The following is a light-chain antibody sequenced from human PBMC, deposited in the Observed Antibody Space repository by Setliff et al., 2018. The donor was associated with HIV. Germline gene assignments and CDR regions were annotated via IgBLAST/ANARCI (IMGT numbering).Light chain of an antibody. Sequence: QSALTQPASVSGSPGQSITISCTGTSNDFGSYDYVSWYQHQPGKVPKLMIYEVSNRPSGVSDRFSGSKSGNTASLTISGLQTEDEADYYCCSYTSSNTVLFGGGTK. J-gene: IGLJ2*01. CDR3: CSYTSSNTVL. CDR2: EVS. V-gene: IGLV2-14*01. CDR1: SNDFGSYDY.